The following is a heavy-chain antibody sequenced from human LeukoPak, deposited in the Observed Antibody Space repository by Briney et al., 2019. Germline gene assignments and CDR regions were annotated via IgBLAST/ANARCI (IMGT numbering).Heavy chain of an antibody. Sequence: GGPLRLACAASAFTFSSYGMNWVRQAPGKGLEWVSCIGSSGSYKYYADSVKRRFTISRHNSKNTLYLQMNSLTAKDTAVYYCAGPHGSSLNLDYWGRGTLVSVSS. V-gene: IGHV3-21*04. CDR1: AFTFSSYG. J-gene: IGHJ4*02. CDR2: IGSSGSYK. D-gene: IGHD6-25*01. CDR3: AGPHGSSLNLDY.